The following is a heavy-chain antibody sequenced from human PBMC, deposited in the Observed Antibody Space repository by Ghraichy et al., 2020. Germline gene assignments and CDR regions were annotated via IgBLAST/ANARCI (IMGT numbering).Heavy chain of an antibody. Sequence: SETLSLTCTVSGGSVSGYYWTWIRQPPGTGLEWIGDFCDSGSSNYNPSLKSRVTLSVDTSKNQFSLKLNSVTAADPAVYFCARGGVTASTIIDFDSWGRGTLVTVSS. CDR2: FCDSGSS. CDR1: GGSVSGYY. J-gene: IGHJ4*02. D-gene: IGHD1-20*01. V-gene: IGHV4-59*02. CDR3: ARGGVTASTIIDFDS.